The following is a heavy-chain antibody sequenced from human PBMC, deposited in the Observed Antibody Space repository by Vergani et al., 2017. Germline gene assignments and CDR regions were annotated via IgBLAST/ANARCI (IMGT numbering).Heavy chain of an antibody. CDR2: IIPSLATT. CDR1: GGTFSSYA. J-gene: IGHJ5*02. CDR3: ARAPGRLCSGGSCYSSFRLFHP. Sequence: QVQLVQSGAEVKKPGSSVKVSCKASGGTFSSYALNWVRQAPGQGLEWMGSIIPSLATTIYAQKFQGRVTMTRDTSISTAYMELNSLTSEDTAVYYCARAPGRLCSGGSCYSSFRLFHPCVQGTLVTVFS. V-gene: IGHV1-69*04. D-gene: IGHD2-15*01.